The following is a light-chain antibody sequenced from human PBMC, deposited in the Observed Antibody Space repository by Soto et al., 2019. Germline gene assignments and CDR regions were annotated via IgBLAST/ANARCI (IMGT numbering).Light chain of an antibody. Sequence: DIQMTQSPSSLSASVGDRFTITCRASQSISSYLNWYQQRPGKAPKLLIHDASSLQSGVPSRFSGSGSGTDFALTISSLQPEDFATIYCQQTYSTPWTFGQGTKVDIK. CDR1: QSISSY. J-gene: IGKJ1*01. CDR3: QQTYSTPWT. CDR2: DAS. V-gene: IGKV1-39*01.